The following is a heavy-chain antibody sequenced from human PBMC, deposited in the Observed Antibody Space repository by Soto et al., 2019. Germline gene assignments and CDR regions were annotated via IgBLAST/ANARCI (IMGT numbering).Heavy chain of an antibody. CDR1: GFTFSSYA. V-gene: IGHV3-23*01. CDR2: ISAGGGST. CDR3: AKSAMGAFDI. Sequence: GGSLILSCAASGFTFSSYAMSWVRQAPGKGLEWVSGISAGGGSTYYAASVKGRFTNSRDNSKNTLNLQMNGLGAEDTALYYCAKSAMGAFDIWGQGTMVTVSS. J-gene: IGHJ3*02. D-gene: IGHD5-18*01.